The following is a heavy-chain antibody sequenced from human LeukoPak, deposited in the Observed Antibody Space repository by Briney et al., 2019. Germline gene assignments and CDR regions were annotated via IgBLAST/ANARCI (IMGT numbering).Heavy chain of an antibody. CDR1: GFTFSSYA. Sequence: GGSLRLSCAASGFTFSSYAMSWVRQAPGKGLEWVLAISGSGGSTYYADSVKGRFTISRDNSKNTLYLQMNSLRAEDTAVYYCAKPFGGSYFQYYGMDVWGQGTTVTVSS. CDR3: AKPFGGSYFQYYGMDV. J-gene: IGHJ6*02. V-gene: IGHV3-23*01. CDR2: ISGSGGST. D-gene: IGHD1-26*01.